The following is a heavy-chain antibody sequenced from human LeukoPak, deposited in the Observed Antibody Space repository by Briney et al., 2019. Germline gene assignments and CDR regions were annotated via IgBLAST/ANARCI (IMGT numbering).Heavy chain of an antibody. J-gene: IGHJ6*02. Sequence: SETLSLTCSVSGGSTSGSYWSWVRQPPGKGLQWIGYIHYTGSTDYNPSLKSRVTISIDTPKNQVSLRVTSVTAADTAVYFCARTGFGRDYYGMDVWGQGTTVTVSS. CDR3: ARTGFGRDYYGMDV. D-gene: IGHD3-16*01. CDR1: GGSTSGSY. CDR2: IHYTGST. V-gene: IGHV4-59*01.